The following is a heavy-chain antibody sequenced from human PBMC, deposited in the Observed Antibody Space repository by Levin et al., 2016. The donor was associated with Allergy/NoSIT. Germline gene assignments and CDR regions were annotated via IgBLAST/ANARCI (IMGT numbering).Heavy chain of an antibody. D-gene: IGHD2-21*01. J-gene: IGHJ4*02. CDR1: GFTLSIYA. V-gene: IGHV3-23*01. CDR2: ISSSGGRT. CDR3: AKDRGFSNCGGDCWTFDS. Sequence: GESLKISCAGSGFTLSIYAMSWVRQAPGKGLEWVSAISSSGGRTNYADTVKGRFTISRDDSKNTLYLQMNSLRAEDTAVYYCAKDRGFSNCGGDCWTFDSWGQGTLVTVSS.